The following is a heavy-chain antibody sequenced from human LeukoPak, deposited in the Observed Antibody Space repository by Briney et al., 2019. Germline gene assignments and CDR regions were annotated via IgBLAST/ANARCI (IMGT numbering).Heavy chain of an antibody. V-gene: IGHV4-38-2*02. CDR3: ARKEGGELVNTRRWFDP. Sequence: SETLSLTCTVSGYSISSGYYWGWIRQPPGKGLEWIGNIYYSGSTYYNPSLESRVTMSLDTSKSQLSLKLTSVTAADTAVYYCARKEGGELVNTRRWFDPWGQGTLVTVSS. CDR2: IYYSGST. CDR1: GYSISSGYY. J-gene: IGHJ5*02. D-gene: IGHD6-13*01.